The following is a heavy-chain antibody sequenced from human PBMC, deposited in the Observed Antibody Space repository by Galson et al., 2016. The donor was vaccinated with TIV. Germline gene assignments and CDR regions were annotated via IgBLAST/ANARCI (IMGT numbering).Heavy chain of an antibody. Sequence: SLRLSCAASGFTFSSYEMNWVRQAPGKGLEWVSYIIESGRSTYYADSVKGRFSISRDNAKSSLYLQMSSLRAEDTAVYYCARGRGYCDTTSCYVDYWGQGTLVTVSS. J-gene: IGHJ4*02. CDR3: ARGRGYCDTTSCYVDY. CDR1: GFTFSSYE. D-gene: IGHD2-2*01. CDR2: IIESGRST. V-gene: IGHV3-48*03.